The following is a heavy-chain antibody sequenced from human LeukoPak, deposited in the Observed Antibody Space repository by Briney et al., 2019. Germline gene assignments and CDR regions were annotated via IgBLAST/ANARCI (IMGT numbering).Heavy chain of an antibody. CDR1: GFTVSSNY. V-gene: IGHV4-34*01. CDR2: INHSGST. CDR3: ARGLGLSA. D-gene: IGHD3/OR15-3a*01. J-gene: IGHJ5*02. Sequence: GSLRLSCAASGFTVSSNYMSWVRQAPGKGLEWIGEINHSGSTNYNPSLKSRVTISVDTSKNQFSLKLSSVTAADTAVYYCARGLGLSAWGQGTLVTVSS.